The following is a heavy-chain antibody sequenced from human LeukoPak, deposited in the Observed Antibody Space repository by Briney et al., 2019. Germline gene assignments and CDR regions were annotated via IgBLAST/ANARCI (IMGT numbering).Heavy chain of an antibody. V-gene: IGHV3-23*01. CDR3: AKGTVEMAAIPKSFDY. Sequence: PGGSLRLSCAASGFTFSSYAMSWVRQAPGKGLEWVSAISGSGGSTYYADSVKGRFTISRDNSKNTLYLQMNSLRAEDTAVYYCAKGTVEMAAIPKSFDYWGQGTLVTVSS. J-gene: IGHJ4*02. CDR1: GFTFSSYA. CDR2: ISGSGGST. D-gene: IGHD5-24*01.